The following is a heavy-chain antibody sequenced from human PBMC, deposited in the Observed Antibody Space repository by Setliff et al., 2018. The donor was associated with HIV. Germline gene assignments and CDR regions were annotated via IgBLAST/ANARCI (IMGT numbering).Heavy chain of an antibody. CDR3: ATILVYGVYKWFNP. V-gene: IGHV4-38-2*02. Sequence: PSETLSLTCTVSGYSISSGYYWGWIRQPPGKGLEWIGSIYHSGSTYYNPSLKSRVTISVDTSKNQFSLKLSSVTAADTAVYYCATILVYGVYKWFNPWGQGTMVTVSS. D-gene: IGHD3-3*01. J-gene: IGHJ5*01. CDR1: GYSISSGYY. CDR2: IYHSGST.